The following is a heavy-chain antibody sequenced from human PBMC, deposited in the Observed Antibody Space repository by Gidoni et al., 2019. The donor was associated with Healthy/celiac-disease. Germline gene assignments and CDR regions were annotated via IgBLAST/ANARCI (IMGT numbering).Heavy chain of an antibody. V-gene: IGHV3-9*01. CDR3: AKDSDSSGSLNAFDI. D-gene: IGHD3-22*01. CDR2: ISWNSGSI. CDR1: GFTFDDYA. Sequence: GFTFDDYAMHWVRQAPGKGLEWVSGISWNSGSIGYADSVKGRFTISRDNAKNSLSLQMNSLRAEDTALYYCAKDSDSSGSLNAFDIWGQGTMVTVSS. J-gene: IGHJ3*02.